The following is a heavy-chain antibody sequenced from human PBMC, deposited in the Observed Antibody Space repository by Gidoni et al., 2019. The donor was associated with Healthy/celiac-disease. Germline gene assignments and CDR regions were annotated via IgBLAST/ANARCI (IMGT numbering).Heavy chain of an antibody. Sequence: EVQLVESGGGLVQPGGSLRLSCAASGFTFSSYEMNWGRQAPGKGLEWVSYISSSGSTIYYADSVNGRFTISRDNAKNSLYLQMNSLRSEDTAVYYCARDDFWSGTSYYYYGMDVWGQGTTVTVSS. V-gene: IGHV3-48*03. D-gene: IGHD3-3*01. CDR2: ISSSGSTI. CDR1: GFTFSSYE. J-gene: IGHJ6*02. CDR3: ARDDFWSGTSYYYYGMDV.